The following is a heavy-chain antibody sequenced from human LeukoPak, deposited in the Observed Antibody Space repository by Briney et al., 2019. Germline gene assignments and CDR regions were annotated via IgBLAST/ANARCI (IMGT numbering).Heavy chain of an antibody. CDR1: GFTFSSYA. CDR2: ISGSGGST. J-gene: IGHJ3*02. D-gene: IGHD3-10*01. Sequence: GGSLRLSCAASGFTFSSYAMSWVRQAPGKGLEWVSAISGSGGSTYYADSVKGRFTISRDNSKNTLYLQMNSLRAEDTAVYYCAKDGPGAYYYGSGAYAFDIWGQGTMVTVSS. V-gene: IGHV3-23*01. CDR3: AKDGPGAYYYGSGAYAFDI.